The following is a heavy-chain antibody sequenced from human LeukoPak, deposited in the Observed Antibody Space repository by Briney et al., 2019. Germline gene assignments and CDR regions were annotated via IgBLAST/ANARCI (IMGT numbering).Heavy chain of an antibody. Sequence: GGSLRLSCAASGFTFNNYALTWVRQTPGKGLECVSAISGDGVSPYYVDSVRGRFTISRDNAKNTLYLQMNSLRGEDTAVYYCARDGQGLHYWGQGALVTVSS. D-gene: IGHD4-11*01. CDR2: ISGDGVSP. CDR1: GFTFNNYA. V-gene: IGHV3-23*01. J-gene: IGHJ4*02. CDR3: ARDGQGLHY.